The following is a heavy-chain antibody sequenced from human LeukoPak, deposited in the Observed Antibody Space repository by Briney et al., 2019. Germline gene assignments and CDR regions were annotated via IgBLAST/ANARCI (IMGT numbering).Heavy chain of an antibody. CDR3: ASMTPGRAYYYYMDV. D-gene: IGHD3-10*01. J-gene: IGHJ6*03. V-gene: IGHV4-59*01. Sequence: SETLSLTCTVSGGSISSYYWSWIRQPPGKGLEWIGYIYYSGSTNYNPSLKSRVTISVDTSKNQFSLKLSSVTAADTAVYYCASMTPGRAYYYYMDVWGKGTTVTVSS. CDR2: IYYSGST. CDR1: GGSISSYY.